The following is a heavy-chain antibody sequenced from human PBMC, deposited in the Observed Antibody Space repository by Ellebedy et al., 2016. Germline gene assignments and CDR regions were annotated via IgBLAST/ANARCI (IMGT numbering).Heavy chain of an antibody. CDR3: ARDPGSGWYFDY. Sequence: GESLKLSCTASGFTFRYYWMSWVRQAPGKGLEWVANIKQHGSEKDYVDSVKGRFTISRDDAKNSLYLQMNSLRDEDTAVYYCARDPGSGWYFDYWGQGTLVTVSS. D-gene: IGHD6-19*01. V-gene: IGHV3-7*01. J-gene: IGHJ4*02. CDR1: GFTFRYYW. CDR2: IKQHGSEK.